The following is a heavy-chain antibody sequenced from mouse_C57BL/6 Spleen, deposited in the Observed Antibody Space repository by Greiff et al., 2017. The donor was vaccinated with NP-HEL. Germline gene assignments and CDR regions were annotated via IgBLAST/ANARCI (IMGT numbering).Heavy chain of an antibody. Sequence: DVQLQQSGPELVKPGASVKISCKASGYSFTGYYMNWVKQSPEKSLEWIGEINPSTGGTTYNQKFKAKATLTVDKSSSTAYMQLKSLTSEDSAVYYCARSKFDYWGQGTTLTVSS. V-gene: IGHV1-42*01. J-gene: IGHJ2*01. CDR1: GYSFTGYY. CDR2: INPSTGGT. CDR3: ARSKFDY.